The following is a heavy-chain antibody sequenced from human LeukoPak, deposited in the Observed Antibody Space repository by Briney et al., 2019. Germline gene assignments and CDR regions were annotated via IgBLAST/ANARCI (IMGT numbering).Heavy chain of an antibody. Sequence: SETLSLTCTVSGGSISSSSYYWGWIRQPPGKGLEWIGSIYYSGSTYYNPSLKSRVTISVDTSKNQFSLKLSSVTAADTAVYYCASSAYYDFWSGYLYYFDYWGQGTLVTVSS. D-gene: IGHD3-3*01. CDR3: ASSAYYDFWSGYLYYFDY. J-gene: IGHJ4*02. CDR2: IYYSGST. CDR1: GGSISSSSYY. V-gene: IGHV4-39*01.